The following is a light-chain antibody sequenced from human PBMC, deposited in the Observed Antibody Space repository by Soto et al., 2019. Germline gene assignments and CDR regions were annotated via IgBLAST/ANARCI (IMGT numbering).Light chain of an antibody. CDR2: AAS. J-gene: IGKJ2*01. Sequence: DIQMTQSPSSLSASVGARVTITCRASQSISTYLNWYQQKVGKAPKLLIYAASSLQRGVPPRFSGSGSGTDFTLTISSLQPEDFATYYCQQSYSTPRTFGQGTKLEIK. V-gene: IGKV1-39*01. CDR1: QSISTY. CDR3: QQSYSTPRT.